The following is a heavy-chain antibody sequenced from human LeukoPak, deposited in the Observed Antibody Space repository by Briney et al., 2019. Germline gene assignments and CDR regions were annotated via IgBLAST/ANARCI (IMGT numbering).Heavy chain of an antibody. V-gene: IGHV3-9*01. J-gene: IGHJ4*02. D-gene: IGHD3-9*01. CDR3: AKDVYDILTGYLGY. CDR2: ISWNSGSI. CDR1: GFTFDDYA. Sequence: GGSLRLSCAASGFTFDDYAMHWVRQAPGKGLEWVSGISWNSGSIGYADSVKGRFTISRDNAKNSLYLQMNSLSAEDTALYYCAKDVYDILTGYLGYWGQGALVTVSS.